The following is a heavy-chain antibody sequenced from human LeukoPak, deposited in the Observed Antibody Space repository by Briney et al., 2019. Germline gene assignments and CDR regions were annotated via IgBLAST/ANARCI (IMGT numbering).Heavy chain of an antibody. Sequence: PGGSLRLSCAASGFSFTDYYMSWIRQAPGKGLEWVSFINSYSNYTNYADSVKGRFTISRDNSKNTLYLQMNSLRAEDTAVYYCARPPSYSGSYGGDYWGQGTLVTVSS. J-gene: IGHJ4*02. CDR2: INSYSNYT. CDR1: GFSFTDYY. D-gene: IGHD1-26*01. CDR3: ARPPSYSGSYGGDY. V-gene: IGHV3-11*06.